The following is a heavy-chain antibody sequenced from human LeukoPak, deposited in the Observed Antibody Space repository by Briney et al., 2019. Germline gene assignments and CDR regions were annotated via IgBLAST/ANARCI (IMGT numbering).Heavy chain of an antibody. D-gene: IGHD3-10*01. J-gene: IGHJ4*02. CDR2: IYYSGST. Sequence: PETLSLTCTVSGGSFSSYYWSWIRQPPGKGLEWIGYIYYSGSTDYNPSLKSRVTISVDTSKNQFSLKLTSVTAADTAVYYCARGPMVRGVKVIDYWGQGTLVTVSS. CDR3: ARGPMVRGVKVIDY. V-gene: IGHV4-59*01. CDR1: GGSFSSYY.